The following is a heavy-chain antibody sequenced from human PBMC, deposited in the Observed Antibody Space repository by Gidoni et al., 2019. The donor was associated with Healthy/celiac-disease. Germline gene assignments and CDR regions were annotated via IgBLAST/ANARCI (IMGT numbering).Heavy chain of an antibody. Sequence: QVQLVQSGAEVKKPGASVKVSCKASGYPFTSYAMHWVRQAPGQRLEWMGWINAGNGNTKYSQKFQGRVTITRDTSASTAYMELSSLRSEDTAVYYCASFGYCSSTSCYDYYGMDVWGQGTTVTVSS. V-gene: IGHV1-3*01. CDR1: GYPFTSYA. D-gene: IGHD2-2*03. CDR3: ASFGYCSSTSCYDYYGMDV. J-gene: IGHJ6*02. CDR2: INAGNGNT.